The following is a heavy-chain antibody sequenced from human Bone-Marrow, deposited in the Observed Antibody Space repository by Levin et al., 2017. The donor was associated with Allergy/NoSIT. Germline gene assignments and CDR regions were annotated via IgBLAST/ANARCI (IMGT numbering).Heavy chain of an antibody. CDR3: ARLYDYFHY. Sequence: PSETLSLTCTVSGGSISRYYWSWIRQPPGKGLEWIGYIYYSGSTNYNPSLKSRVTISVDTSKNQFSLKLSSVTAADTAVYYCARLYDYFHYWGQGTLVTVSS. J-gene: IGHJ4*02. D-gene: IGHD5/OR15-5a*01. V-gene: IGHV4-59*01. CDR2: IYYSGST. CDR1: GGSISRYY.